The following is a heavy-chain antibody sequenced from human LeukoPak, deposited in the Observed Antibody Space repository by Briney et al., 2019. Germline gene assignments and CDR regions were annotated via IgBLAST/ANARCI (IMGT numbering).Heavy chain of an antibody. CDR1: GFTVSISY. V-gene: IGHV3-53*01. J-gene: IGHJ4*02. CDR3: SRLGGSYYTY. D-gene: IGHD1-26*01. CDR2: IYAGGST. Sequence: GGSLRLSCAASGFTVSISYMTWVRQAPGKGLEWVSLIYAGGSTNYADSVKGRFTISRDNHKKSLFLQMNSLRVEDTAVYYCSRLGGSYYTYWGQGTLVTVSS.